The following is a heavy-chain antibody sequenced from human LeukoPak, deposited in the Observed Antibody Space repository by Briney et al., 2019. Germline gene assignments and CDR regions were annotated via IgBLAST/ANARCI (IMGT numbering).Heavy chain of an antibody. J-gene: IGHJ4*02. CDR1: GGTFSSYA. Sequence: SVQVSCKASGGTFSSYAISWVRQAPGQGLEWMGGIIPIFGTANYAQKFQGRVTIGRDTSANTAYMEVSSLRSEDTAVYYCARGEPYSSDFFDYWGQGTLVTVSS. V-gene: IGHV1-69*05. CDR2: IIPIFGTA. CDR3: ARGEPYSSDFFDY. D-gene: IGHD6-19*01.